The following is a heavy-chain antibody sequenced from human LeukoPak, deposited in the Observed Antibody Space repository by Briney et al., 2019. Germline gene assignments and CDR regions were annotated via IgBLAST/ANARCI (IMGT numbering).Heavy chain of an antibody. CDR1: GFTFSSYA. D-gene: IGHD7-27*01. CDR2: ITGSGGST. J-gene: IGHJ4*02. Sequence: GGSLRLSCAASGFTFSSYAMSWVSQAPGKGLEWVSAITGSGGSTYYADSVKGRFTIPRDNSKNTLYVQMNSLRAEDTAVYYCATERNWVFDYWGQGTLVTVSS. CDR3: ATERNWVFDY. V-gene: IGHV3-23*01.